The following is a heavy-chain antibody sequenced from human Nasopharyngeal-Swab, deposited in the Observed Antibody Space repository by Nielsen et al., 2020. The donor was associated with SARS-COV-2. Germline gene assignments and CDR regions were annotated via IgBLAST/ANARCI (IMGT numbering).Heavy chain of an antibody. CDR2: IIEHGTDT. D-gene: IGHD6-19*01. Sequence: GESLKISCAASGFNFRNFAMSWVRQAPGKGLEWVSGIIEHGTDTYYADSVKGRSTISRDNSKYTLYLQMNSLRAEDTAIYYCASDLSGRGDYWGQGTLVTVAS. CDR1: GFNFRNFA. J-gene: IGHJ4*02. CDR3: ASDLSGRGDY. V-gene: IGHV3-23*01.